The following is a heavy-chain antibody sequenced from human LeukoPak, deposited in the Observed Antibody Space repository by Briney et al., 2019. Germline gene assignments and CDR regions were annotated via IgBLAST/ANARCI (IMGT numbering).Heavy chain of an antibody. V-gene: IGHV3-23*01. CDR3: ARLRFGAFVGY. CDR1: GFTFSSYA. J-gene: IGHJ4*02. Sequence: GGSLRLSCAASGFTFSSYAMSWVRQAPGKGLEWVSAISGSGGSTYYADSVKGRFTISRDNSKNTLYLQMNSLRAEDTAVYYCARLRFGAFVGYWGQGTLVTVSS. CDR2: ISGSGGST. D-gene: IGHD5-12*01.